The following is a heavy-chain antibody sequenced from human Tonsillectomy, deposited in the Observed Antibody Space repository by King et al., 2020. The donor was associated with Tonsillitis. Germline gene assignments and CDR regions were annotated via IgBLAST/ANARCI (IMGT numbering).Heavy chain of an antibody. J-gene: IGHJ3*02. V-gene: IGHV5-10-1*03. D-gene: IGHD3-10*01. CDR3: ARIRGWTPGTFEI. CDR1: GYEFSTYW. CDR2: IDPSDSYT. Sequence: VQLVESGAEAKKPGESLRISCQGSGYEFSTYWITWVRQVPGQGLQWMGRIDPSDSYTNCSPSFKGHAIISVDNSINTAYLQWSSLKASDTAIYYCARIRGWTPGTFEIWGQGTMVTVSS.